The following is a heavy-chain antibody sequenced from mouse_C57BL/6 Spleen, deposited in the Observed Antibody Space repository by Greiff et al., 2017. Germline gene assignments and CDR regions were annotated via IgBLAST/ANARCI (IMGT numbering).Heavy chain of an antibody. Sequence: QVQLQQSGAELARPGASVKLSCKASGYTFTSYGISWVKQRTGQGLEWIGEIYPRSGNTYYNEKFKGKATLTADKSSSTAYMELRSLTSEDSAVYFCARDYGYDGGYAMDYWGQGTSVTVSS. CDR2: IYPRSGNT. D-gene: IGHD2-2*01. CDR3: ARDYGYDGGYAMDY. J-gene: IGHJ4*01. V-gene: IGHV1-81*01. CDR1: GYTFTSYG.